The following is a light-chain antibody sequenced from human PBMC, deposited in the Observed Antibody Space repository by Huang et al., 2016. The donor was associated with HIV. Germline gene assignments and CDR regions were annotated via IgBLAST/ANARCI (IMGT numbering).Light chain of an antibody. CDR1: RSVGNY. V-gene: IGKV3-11*01. CDR2: DAP. J-gene: IGKJ3*01. Sequence: EIVLTQSPATLSLFPGEGAILSCRASRSVGNYLAWFQQRPGQAPMLLMYDAPTRATGIPARFSGSGSETDFTLTVSSLEPEDFAVYYCQQRGSWPFTFGPGTKVDVK. CDR3: QQRGSWPFT.